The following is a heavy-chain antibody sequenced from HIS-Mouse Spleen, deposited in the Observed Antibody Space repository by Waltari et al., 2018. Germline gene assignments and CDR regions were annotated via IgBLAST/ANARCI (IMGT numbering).Heavy chain of an antibody. CDR2: INHRGST. Sequence: QVQLQQWGAGLLKPSETLSLTCAAYGGSFSGYYWSWIRQPPGQGLELIGEINHRGSTNYNPSLKSRVTISVDTSKNQFSLKLSSVTAADTAVYYCARGPTATAELRTGDAFDIWGQGTMVTVSS. CDR1: GGSFSGYY. D-gene: IGHD1-7*01. CDR3: ARGPTATAELRTGDAFDI. V-gene: IGHV4-34*01. J-gene: IGHJ3*02.